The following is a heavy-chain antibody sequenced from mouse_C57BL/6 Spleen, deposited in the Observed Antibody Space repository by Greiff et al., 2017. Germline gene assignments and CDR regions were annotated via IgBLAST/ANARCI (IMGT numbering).Heavy chain of an antibody. CDR2: IYPGDGDT. D-gene: IGHD1-1*01. CDR1: GYAFSSSW. Sequence: QVQLQQSGPELVKPGASVKISCKASGYAFSSSWMNWVKQRPGKGLEWIGRIYPGDGDTNYNGKFKGKATLTADKSSSTAYMQLSSLTSEESAVYFCEITTVVAYYAMDYWGQGTSVTVSS. V-gene: IGHV1-82*01. CDR3: EITTVVAYYAMDY. J-gene: IGHJ4*01.